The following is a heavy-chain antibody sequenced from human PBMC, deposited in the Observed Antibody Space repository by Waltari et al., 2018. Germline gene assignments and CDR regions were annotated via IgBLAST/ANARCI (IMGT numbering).Heavy chain of an antibody. CDR1: GFSLSHVG. J-gene: IGHJ5*02. Sequence: QVQLVESGGGVVQPGMSLRLCCAASGFSLSHVGMQWVRRVPGKVLAVVVLSWCEGYKTYYADSVSGVFTISRDNSKNTLYLDIKNLRVGDTAIYYCAKDAFGNTYLDHWGQGTLVTVSS. V-gene: IGHV3-33*06. CDR3: AKDAFGNTYLDH. CDR2: SWCEGYKT. D-gene: IGHD3-10*01.